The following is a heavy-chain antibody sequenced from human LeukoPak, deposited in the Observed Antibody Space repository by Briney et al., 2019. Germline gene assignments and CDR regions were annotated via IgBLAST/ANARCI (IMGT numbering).Heavy chain of an antibody. V-gene: IGHV3-48*04. Sequence: PGGSLRLSCAASGFTFSNYWMSWVRQAPGKGLEWVSYISSSSSTIYYADSVKGRFTISRDNAKNSLYLQMNSLRAEDTAVYYCAREISDTMVRGVIIRDAFDIWGQGTMVTVSS. CDR3: AREISDTMVRGVIIRDAFDI. CDR1: GFTFSNYW. D-gene: IGHD3-10*01. CDR2: ISSSSSTI. J-gene: IGHJ3*02.